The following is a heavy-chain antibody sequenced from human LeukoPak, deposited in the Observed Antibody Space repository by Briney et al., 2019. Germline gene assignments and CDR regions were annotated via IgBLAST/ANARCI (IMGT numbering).Heavy chain of an antibody. Sequence: GGSLRLSCAASGFTFSSHGMCWVRQAPGRGLEGVSSISIGGDTTYSDSVTGRFTISRDNSKNTLYLQLDSLRAEDTAIYYCAKEIRPNDCWGQGTLVTVSS. V-gene: IGHV3-23*01. CDR2: ISIGGDTT. CDR1: GFTFSSHG. J-gene: IGHJ4*02. CDR3: AKEIRPNDC. D-gene: IGHD4-17*01.